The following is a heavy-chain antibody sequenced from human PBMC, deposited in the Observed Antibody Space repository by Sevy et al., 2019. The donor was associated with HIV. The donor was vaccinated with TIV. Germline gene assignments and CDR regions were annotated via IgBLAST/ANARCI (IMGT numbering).Heavy chain of an antibody. Sequence: VRSLRLSCAASGFTFSSYGMHWVRQAPGKGLEWVAVIWNDRSNKHYADSVKGRFTISRDNSKNTLYLQMNSLRAEDTAVYYCASLPNNYYDSGGFSGNDAFDIWGQGTMVTVSS. V-gene: IGHV3-33*01. CDR1: GFTFSSYG. J-gene: IGHJ3*02. D-gene: IGHD3-22*01. CDR2: IWNDRSNK. CDR3: ASLPNNYYDSGGFSGNDAFDI.